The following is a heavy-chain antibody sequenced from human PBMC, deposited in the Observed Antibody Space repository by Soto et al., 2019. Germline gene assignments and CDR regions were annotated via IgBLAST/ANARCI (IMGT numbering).Heavy chain of an antibody. Sequence: GASVKVSCKAPGYTFTSYGISWVRQAPGQGLEWMGWISAYNGNTNYAQKLQGRVTMTTDTSTSTAYMELRSLRSDDTAVYYCATMRPELRFLEWTAGGNWFDPWGQGTLVTVSS. J-gene: IGHJ5*02. V-gene: IGHV1-18*01. CDR2: ISAYNGNT. CDR3: ATMRPELRFLEWTAGGNWFDP. D-gene: IGHD3-3*01. CDR1: GYTFTSYG.